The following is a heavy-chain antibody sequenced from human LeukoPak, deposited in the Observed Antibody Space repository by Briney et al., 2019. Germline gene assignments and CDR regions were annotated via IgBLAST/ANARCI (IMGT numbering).Heavy chain of an antibody. CDR1: GGSISSTAYY. J-gene: IGHJ3*02. Sequence: SETLSLTCSVFGGSISSTAYYWVWIRQPPGKGLECIASIHYTGRAYHNPSLKSRATISADTSKNHFSLHLRTVTAADTAVYYCARHFDNGDYKKTFDIWGQGTMVTASS. V-gene: IGHV4-39*01. CDR3: ARHFDNGDYKKTFDI. CDR2: IHYTGRA. D-gene: IGHD4-17*01.